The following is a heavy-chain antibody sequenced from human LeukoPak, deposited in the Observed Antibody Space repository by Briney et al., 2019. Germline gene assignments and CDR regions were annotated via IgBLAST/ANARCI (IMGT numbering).Heavy chain of an antibody. V-gene: IGHV4-39*01. CDR1: GGSIYNSIYY. J-gene: IGHJ3*02. CDR3: ARQVTREQWSLAFDI. Sequence: SETLSLTCTVSGGSIYNSIYYRGCIRQPPGKGLEWLGSIYYSGSHYYNPPLRSRFTISVDTSKNHFFHKLPALTAADTAVYYSARQVTREQWSLAFDIWGQGTIVTVSS. CDR2: IYYSGSH. D-gene: IGHD1/OR15-1a*01.